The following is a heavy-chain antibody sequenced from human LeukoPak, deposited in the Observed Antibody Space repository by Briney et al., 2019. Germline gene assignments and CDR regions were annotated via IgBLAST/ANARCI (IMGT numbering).Heavy chain of an antibody. CDR1: GFTFSSYG. V-gene: IGHV3-30*18. J-gene: IGHJ4*02. D-gene: IGHD3-16*01. CDR2: ISYDGSNK. CDR3: AKDLGRDDYVWGSYGY. Sequence: PGRSLRLSCAASGFTFSSYGMHWVRQAPGKGLEWVAVISYDGSNKYYADSVKGRFTISRDNSKNTLYLQMNSLRAEDTAVYYCAKDLGRDDYVWGSYGYWGQGTLVTVSS.